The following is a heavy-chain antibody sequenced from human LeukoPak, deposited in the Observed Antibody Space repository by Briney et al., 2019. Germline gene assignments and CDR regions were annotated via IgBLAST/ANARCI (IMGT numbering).Heavy chain of an antibody. J-gene: IGHJ4*02. CDR2: ISSSSSTI. Sequence: GGSLRLSCAASGFTFSSYSMNWVRQAPGKGLEWVSYISSSSSTIHYADSVKGRFTISRDNAKNSLYLQMNSLRAEDTAVYYCARAVERGYSYGYYFDYWGQGTLVTVSS. CDR3: ARAVERGYSYGYYFDY. V-gene: IGHV3-48*01. D-gene: IGHD5-18*01. CDR1: GFTFSSYS.